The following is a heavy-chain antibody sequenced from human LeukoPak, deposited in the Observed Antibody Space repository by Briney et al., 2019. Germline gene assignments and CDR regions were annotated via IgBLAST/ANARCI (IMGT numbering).Heavy chain of an antibody. CDR1: GFSFSSYA. Sequence: GSLRLSCAASGFSFSSYAMTWVRQAPGKGLEWVSGTSGSGDSTYYADSVRGRFTISRDNSKNTLSLQMNSLRAEDTAVYYCAKSPPGMDVWSQGTTVTVSS. CDR3: AKSPPGMDV. V-gene: IGHV3-23*01. J-gene: IGHJ6*02. CDR2: TSGSGDST.